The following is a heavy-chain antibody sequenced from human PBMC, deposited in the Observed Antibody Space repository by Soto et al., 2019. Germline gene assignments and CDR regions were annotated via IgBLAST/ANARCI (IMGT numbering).Heavy chain of an antibody. CDR1: RFTFMSYS. Sequence: PGVFLRLSCAASRFTFMSYSLNWVRQSPRKGLEWVSYISSSRSDMYYADSVKGRFTISRDNDKNSLYLQMNSLRDEDTAVYYCAWKGGEDYYDSSGLNWFDPWGQGTLVTVSS. CDR3: AWKGGEDYYDSSGLNWFDP. J-gene: IGHJ5*02. V-gene: IGHV3-48*02. D-gene: IGHD3-22*01. CDR2: ISSSRSDM.